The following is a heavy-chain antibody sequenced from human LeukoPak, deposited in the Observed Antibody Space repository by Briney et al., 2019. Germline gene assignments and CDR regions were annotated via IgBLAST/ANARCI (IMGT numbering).Heavy chain of an antibody. CDR1: GFTFSSYG. J-gene: IGHJ4*02. V-gene: IGHV3-30*02. CDR3: AKGGGGYSGSQNR. CDR2: IRYDGSNK. D-gene: IGHD1-26*01. Sequence: GGSLRLSCAASGFTFSSYGMHWVRQAPGKGLEWVAFIRYDGSNKYYADSVKGRFTISRDNSKNTLYLQMNSLRAEDTAVYYCAKGGGGYSGSQNRWGQGTLVTVSS.